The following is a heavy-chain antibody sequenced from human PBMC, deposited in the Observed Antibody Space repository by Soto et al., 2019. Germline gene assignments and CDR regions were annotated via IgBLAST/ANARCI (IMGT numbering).Heavy chain of an antibody. D-gene: IGHD4-17*01. V-gene: IGHV4-30-4*01. CDR1: GGSISSGDYY. CDR3: ASHDYAHYGIDV. J-gene: IGHJ6*02. Sequence: QVQLQESGPGLVKPSQTLSLTCTVSGGSISSGDYYWSWSRQPPGKGLEWIGYIYYSGSTYYNPSLKSTLTLSVDTSKNHFSLKLSSVTAADTAVYYCASHDYAHYGIDVWGQGTTVTVSS. CDR2: IYYSGST.